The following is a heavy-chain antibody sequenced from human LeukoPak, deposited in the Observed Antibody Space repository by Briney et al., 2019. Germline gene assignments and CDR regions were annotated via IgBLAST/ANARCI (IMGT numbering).Heavy chain of an antibody. Sequence: SETLSLTCAVSGGSISSGGYYWSWIRQPPGKGLEWIGYIYYSGSTNYNPSLKSRVTISVDTSKNQFSLKLSSVTAADTAVYYCARGIIAAAGIFFDYWGQGTLVTVSS. CDR3: ARGIIAAAGIFFDY. CDR1: GGSISSGGYY. CDR2: IYYSGST. D-gene: IGHD6-13*01. J-gene: IGHJ4*02. V-gene: IGHV4-61*08.